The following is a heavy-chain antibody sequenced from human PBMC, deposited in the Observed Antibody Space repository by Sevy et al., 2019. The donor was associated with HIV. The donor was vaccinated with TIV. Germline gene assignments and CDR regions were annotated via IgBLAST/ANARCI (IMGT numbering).Heavy chain of an antibody. CDR2: IWYDGTNK. CDR1: GFTFSSYG. Sequence: GGSLRLSCAASGFTFSSYGMHWVRQAPGKGLEWVALIWYDGTNKYYADSVKGRFTISRDNSKNTLYLQMNSLRAEDTAVYYCASGAYYYASLSQNFDYWGPGTLVTVS. CDR3: ASGAYYYASLSQNFDY. V-gene: IGHV3-33*01. J-gene: IGHJ4*02. D-gene: IGHD3-10*01.